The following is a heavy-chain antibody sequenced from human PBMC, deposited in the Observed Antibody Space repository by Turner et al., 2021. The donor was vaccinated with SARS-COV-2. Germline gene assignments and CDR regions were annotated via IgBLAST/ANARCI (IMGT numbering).Heavy chain of an antibody. CDR1: GFPFSSYS. J-gene: IGHJ4*02. V-gene: IGHV3-21*01. Sequence: EVQLVESGGGLVKPGGSRGLSCGASGFPFSSYSMNWVRQAPGKGLEWVASISSSSSYIYYADSVKGRFTISRDNAKNSLYLQMNSLRAEDTAVYYCAREGDDSSGYWGGDWGQGTLVTVSS. D-gene: IGHD3-22*01. CDR3: AREGDDSSGYWGGD. CDR2: ISSSSSYI.